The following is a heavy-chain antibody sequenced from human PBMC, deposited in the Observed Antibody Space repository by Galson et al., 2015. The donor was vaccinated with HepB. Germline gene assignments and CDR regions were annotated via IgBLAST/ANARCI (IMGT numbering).Heavy chain of an antibody. CDR1: GYTFTSYD. CDR2: MNPNSGNT. CDR3: ARGARAVAGTPWFDP. Sequence: SVKVSCKASGYTFTSYDINWVRQATGQGLEWMGWMNPNSGNTGYAQKFQGRVTMTRNTSISTAYMELSSLRSEDTAVYYCARGARAVAGTPWFDPWGQGTLVTVSS. D-gene: IGHD6-19*01. J-gene: IGHJ5*02. V-gene: IGHV1-8*01.